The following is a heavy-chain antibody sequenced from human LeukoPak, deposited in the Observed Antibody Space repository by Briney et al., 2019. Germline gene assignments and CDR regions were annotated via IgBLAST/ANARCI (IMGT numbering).Heavy chain of an antibody. D-gene: IGHD5-12*01. J-gene: IGHJ4*02. CDR2: ISYDGSNK. CDR1: GFTFSSYG. CDR3: ARDFSGYVPNDY. Sequence: GRSLRLSCAASGFTFSSYGMHWVRQAPGKGLEWVAVISYDGSNKYYADSVKGRFTISRDNAKNTLYLQMNSLRAEDTAVYYCARDFSGYVPNDYWGQGTLVTVSS. V-gene: IGHV3-30*03.